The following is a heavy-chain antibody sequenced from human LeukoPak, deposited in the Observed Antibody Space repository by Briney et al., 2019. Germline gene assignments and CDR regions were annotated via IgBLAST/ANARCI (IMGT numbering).Heavy chain of an antibody. CDR2: INPNSGGT. CDR1: GYTFTSYG. V-gene: IGHV1-2*04. Sequence: ASVKVSCKASGYTFTSYGISWVRQAPGQGLEWMGWINPNSGGTNYAQKFQGWVTMTRDTSTSTVYMELSSLRSEDTAVYYCARGRMGGDYWGQGTLVTVSS. J-gene: IGHJ4*02. D-gene: IGHD2-15*01. CDR3: ARGRMGGDY.